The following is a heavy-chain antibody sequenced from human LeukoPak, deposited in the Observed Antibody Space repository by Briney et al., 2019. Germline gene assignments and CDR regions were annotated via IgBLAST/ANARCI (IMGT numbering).Heavy chain of an antibody. CDR2: ISGSGGST. CDR1: GFXFSSYA. CDR3: AKDQELLWFGDPGDWFDP. V-gene: IGHV3-23*01. Sequence: GGSLRLSCAASGFXFSSYAISWVRQAPGKGLEWVSAISGSGGSTYYADSVKGRFTISRDNSKNTLYLQMNSLRAEDTAVYYCAKDQELLWFGDPGDWFDPWGQGTLVTVSS. D-gene: IGHD3-10*01. J-gene: IGHJ5*02.